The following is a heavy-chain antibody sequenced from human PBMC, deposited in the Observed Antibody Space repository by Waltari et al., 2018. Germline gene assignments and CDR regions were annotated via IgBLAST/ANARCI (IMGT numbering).Heavy chain of an antibody. V-gene: IGHV4-4*07. J-gene: IGHJ5*02. Sequence: QVQLQESGPGLVKPSETLSLTCTVSGGSISSYYWSWLRQPAGKGLEWIGRIYTSGNTTSNPSLKSRVTMSRDTSKNQFSVKLSSLTAAVAAVYYCARAPDYDFWSGISWFDPWRQGTLVTVSS. D-gene: IGHD3-3*01. CDR3: ARAPDYDFWSGISWFDP. CDR1: GGSISSYY. CDR2: IYTSGNT.